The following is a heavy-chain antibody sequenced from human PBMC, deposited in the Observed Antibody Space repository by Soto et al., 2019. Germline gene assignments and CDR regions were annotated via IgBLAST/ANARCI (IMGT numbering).Heavy chain of an antibody. J-gene: IGHJ4*02. V-gene: IGHV3-23*01. D-gene: IGHD1-1*01. CDR3: ASPGTTKSGLELDY. CDR1: GFTFKNYA. Sequence: LRLSCAASGFTFKNYAMSLVRQAPGKGLEWVSDITGSGVSTYYADSVKGRFTISRDNSKNTLYLQMNSLRAEDTAIYYCASPGTTKSGLELDYWGQGTLVTVSS. CDR2: ITGSGVST.